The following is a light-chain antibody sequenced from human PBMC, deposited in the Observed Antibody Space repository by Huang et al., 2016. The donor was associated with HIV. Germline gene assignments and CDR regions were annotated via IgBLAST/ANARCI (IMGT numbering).Light chain of an antibody. J-gene: IGKJ2*03. Sequence: AIRLTQSPSSLSASTGDRVTITCRASPGISSYLAWYQQKPGKAPKLLISSASTLQSVVPSMFSGSGFGTDFTLTIISLQSEDLGTYHCQQYYTYPHSFGQGTKLEIK. CDR1: PGISSY. CDR3: QQYYTYPHS. V-gene: IGKV1-8*01. CDR2: SAS.